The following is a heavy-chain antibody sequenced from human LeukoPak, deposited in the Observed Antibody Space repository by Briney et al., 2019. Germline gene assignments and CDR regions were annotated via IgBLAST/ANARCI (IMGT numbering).Heavy chain of an antibody. CDR1: GFIFTTYT. CDR3: ARRENYDFWSGYFNSYYYYYGMDV. CDR2: INSNSNYI. D-gene: IGHD3-3*01. J-gene: IGHJ6*02. Sequence: GGSLRLSCAASGFIFTTYTVNWIRQAPGKGLEWVSSINSNSNYIYYADSVKGRFTISRDNAKNSLYLQMNSLRAEDTAVYYCARRENYDFWSGYFNSYYYYYGMDVWGQGTTVTVSS. V-gene: IGHV3-21*04.